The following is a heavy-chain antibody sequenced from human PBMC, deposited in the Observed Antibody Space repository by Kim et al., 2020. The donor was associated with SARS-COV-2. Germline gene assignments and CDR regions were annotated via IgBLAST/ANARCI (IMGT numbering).Heavy chain of an antibody. CDR1: GGSFSGYY. CDR2: INHSGST. CDR3: ARKVRFLWFGELFHLTVGWFDP. Sequence: SETLSLTCAVYGGSFSGYYWSWIRQPPGKGLEWIGEINHSGSTNYNPSLKSRVTISVDTSKNQFSLKLSSVTAADTAVYYCARKVRFLWFGELFHLTVGWFDPWGQGTLVTVSS. V-gene: IGHV4-34*01. D-gene: IGHD3-10*01. J-gene: IGHJ5*02.